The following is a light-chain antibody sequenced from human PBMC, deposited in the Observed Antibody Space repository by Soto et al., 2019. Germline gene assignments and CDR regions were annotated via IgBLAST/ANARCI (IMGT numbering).Light chain of an antibody. CDR1: QSISSH. J-gene: IGKJ4*01. CDR3: QQRINWPLT. V-gene: IGKV3-11*01. Sequence: EIVLTQSPATLSLSPGERATLSCRASQSISSHLAWYQQKPGQAPRLRIYGASNRATGIPARFSGRGSGTDFTLTISSLEPEDFAVYYCQQRINWPLTFGGGTKVEIK. CDR2: GAS.